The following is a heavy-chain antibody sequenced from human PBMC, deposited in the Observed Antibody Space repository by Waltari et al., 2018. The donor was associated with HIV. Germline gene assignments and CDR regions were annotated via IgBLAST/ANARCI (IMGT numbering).Heavy chain of an antibody. Sequence: QVQLQESSPGLVKPSGSLSLTCDVSVGSVSSNNWWTCVRQSPGNGLEWIGEVHHSGKTTYNPSLKSRVSMSVDKSKNEFSLKVTSVTAADTAVYYCARLNRLEGGQWAKEYFDLWGRGTLVAVSS. D-gene: IGHD6-19*01. CDR3: ARLNRLEGGQWAKEYFDL. CDR1: VGSVSSNNW. J-gene: IGHJ2*01. V-gene: IGHV4-4*02. CDR2: VHHSGKT.